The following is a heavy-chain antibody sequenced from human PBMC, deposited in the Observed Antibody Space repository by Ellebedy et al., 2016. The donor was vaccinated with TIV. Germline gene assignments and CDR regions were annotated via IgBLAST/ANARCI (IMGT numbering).Heavy chain of an antibody. V-gene: IGHV4-59*01. D-gene: IGHD4-17*01. CDR3: ARVERTVTTGAFDI. CDR2: IYYSGST. CDR1: GGSISSYY. Sequence: MPSETLSLTCTVSGGSISSYYWSWIRQPPGKGLEWIGYIYYSGSTNYNPSLKSRVTISVDTSKNQFSLKLSSVTAADTAVYYCARVERTVTTGAFDIWGQGTMVTVSS. J-gene: IGHJ3*02.